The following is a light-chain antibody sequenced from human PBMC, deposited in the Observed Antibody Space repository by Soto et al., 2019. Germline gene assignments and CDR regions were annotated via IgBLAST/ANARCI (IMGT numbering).Light chain of an antibody. CDR2: DND. Sequence: QSVLTQPPSVSAAPGQSVTISCSRSASNVGTQFVSWYQQLPGAAPKLLIYDNDKRPSDIPDRFSGSKSDTSATLTITGLQTGDAADYYCGTWDSGLTVGIFGGGTKVTVL. CDR1: ASNVGTQF. CDR3: GTWDSGLTVGI. J-gene: IGLJ2*01. V-gene: IGLV1-51*01.